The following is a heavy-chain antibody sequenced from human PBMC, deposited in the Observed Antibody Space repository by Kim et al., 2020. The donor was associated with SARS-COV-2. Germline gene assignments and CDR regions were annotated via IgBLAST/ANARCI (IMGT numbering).Heavy chain of an antibody. D-gene: IGHD3-10*01. CDR3: ARALWFGELGIDY. Sequence: YNPSLKSRVTISVDTSKNQFSLKLSSVTAADTAVYYCARALWFGELGIDYWGQGTLVTVSS. J-gene: IGHJ4*02. V-gene: IGHV4-59*01.